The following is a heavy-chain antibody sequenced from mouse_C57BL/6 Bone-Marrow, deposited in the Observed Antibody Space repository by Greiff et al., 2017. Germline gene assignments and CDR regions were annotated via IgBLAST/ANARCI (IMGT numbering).Heavy chain of an antibody. CDR1: GFTFSSYG. D-gene: IGHD1-1*01. J-gene: IGHJ3*01. CDR2: ISSGGSYT. Sequence: EVQGVESGGDLVKPGGSLKLSCAASGFTFSSYGMSWVRQTPDKRLEWVATISSGGSYTYYPDSVKGRFTIYRDNAKNTLYLQMSMLKSENTAMYYGTRRYYGSGTGFAYWGQGTLVTVSA. CDR3: TRRYYGSGTGFAY. V-gene: IGHV5-6*01.